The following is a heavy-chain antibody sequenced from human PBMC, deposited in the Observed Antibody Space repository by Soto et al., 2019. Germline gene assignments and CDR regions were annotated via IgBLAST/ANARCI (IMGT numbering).Heavy chain of an antibody. CDR3: ARRIAVAGTREYYFDY. CDR1: GGSISSSSYY. D-gene: IGHD6-19*01. CDR2: IYYSGST. J-gene: IGHJ4*02. Sequence: SETLSLTCTVSGGSISSSSYYWGWIRQPPGKGLEWIGSIYYSGSTYYNPSLKSRVTISVDTSKNQFSLKLSSVTAADTALYYCARRIAVAGTREYYFDYWGQGTLVTVSS. V-gene: IGHV4-39*01.